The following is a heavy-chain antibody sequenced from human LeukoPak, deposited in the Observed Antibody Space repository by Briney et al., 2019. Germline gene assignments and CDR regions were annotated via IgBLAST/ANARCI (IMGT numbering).Heavy chain of an antibody. CDR1: GFTFTTYA. D-gene: IGHD6-13*01. Sequence: PGGSLRLSCAACGFTFTTYALSWVRQGPGKGLEWVSGITDSGEVTYYTDSVKGRFTISRDNSKNTLYLQMNSLRAEDTAVYHCANWDRVAAGIDYWGQGTLVTVSS. J-gene: IGHJ4*02. V-gene: IGHV3-23*01. CDR3: ANWDRVAAGIDY. CDR2: ITDSGEVT.